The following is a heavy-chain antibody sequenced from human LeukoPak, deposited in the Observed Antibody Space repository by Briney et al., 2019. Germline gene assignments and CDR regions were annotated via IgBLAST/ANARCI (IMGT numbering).Heavy chain of an antibody. J-gene: IGHJ5*02. CDR3: ARDRSDGSGSYYGLGNNWFDP. Sequence: PSETLSLTCAVSGYAISSGYYWGWIRQPPGKGLEWTGSIYHSGSTYYNPSLKSRVTISVDTSKNQFSLKLSSVTAADTAVYYCARDRSDGSGSYYGLGNNWFDPWGRGTLVTVSS. CDR2: IYHSGST. V-gene: IGHV4-38-2*02. D-gene: IGHD3-10*01. CDR1: GYAISSGYY.